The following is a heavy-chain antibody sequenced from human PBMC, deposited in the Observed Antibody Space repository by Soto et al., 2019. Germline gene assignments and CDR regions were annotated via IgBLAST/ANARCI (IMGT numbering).Heavy chain of an antibody. CDR2: ISTSSSTI. CDR1: GFTFSIYS. V-gene: IGHV3-48*01. Sequence: EVQLVESGGGLVQPGGFLRLSCAASGFTFSIYSMNWVRQAPGKGLEWVSYISTSSSTIYYADSVKGRFTISRDNAKNSLYLQMNSLRAEDTAVYYCARGYYGDYVSDYWGQGTPVTVSS. D-gene: IGHD4-17*01. CDR3: ARGYYGDYVSDY. J-gene: IGHJ4*02.